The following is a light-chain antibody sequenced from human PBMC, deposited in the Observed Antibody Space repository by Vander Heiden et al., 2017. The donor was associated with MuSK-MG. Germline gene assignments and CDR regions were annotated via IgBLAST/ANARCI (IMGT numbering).Light chain of an antibody. J-gene: IGKJ2*01. CDR2: AAS. Sequence: DIQLTQSTSLLSASVGDRVTLTCRASQGISNYLAWYQQKPGKAPKLLIYAASTLQSGVPSMFRGSGSGTEFTLTISSLQPEDFATYFCQQLYSYPPTFGQGTKLEIK. CDR1: QGISNY. V-gene: IGKV1-9*01. CDR3: QQLYSYPPT.